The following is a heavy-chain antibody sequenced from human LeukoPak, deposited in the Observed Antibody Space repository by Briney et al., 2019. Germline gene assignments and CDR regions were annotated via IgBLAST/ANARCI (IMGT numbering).Heavy chain of an antibody. J-gene: IGHJ4*02. D-gene: IGHD7-27*01. CDR1: GYTFTTHD. Sequence: ASVKVSCKASGYTFTTHDINWVRQATGQGLEWLGWMSPNSGDTGYAQKFQGRVTMTSDSSISAAYMELSSLRSEDTAIYYCVRTPPNWGFDYWGQGTRVTVSS. CDR2: MSPNSGDT. V-gene: IGHV1-8*01. CDR3: VRTPPNWGFDY.